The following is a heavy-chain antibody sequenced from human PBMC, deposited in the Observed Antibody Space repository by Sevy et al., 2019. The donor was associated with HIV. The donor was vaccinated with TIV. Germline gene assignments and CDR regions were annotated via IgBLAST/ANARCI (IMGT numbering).Heavy chain of an antibody. J-gene: IGHJ4*02. CDR2: IKSKTDGGTT. Sequence: GGSLRLSCAASGFTFSNAWMSWVRQAPGKGLEWVGRIKSKTDGGTTDYAAPVKGRITISRDDSKNTLYLQMNSLKTEDTAVYYCTTAEEGSSWYLFDYWGQGTLVTVSS. D-gene: IGHD6-13*01. CDR1: GFTFSNAW. V-gene: IGHV3-15*01. CDR3: TTAEEGSSWYLFDY.